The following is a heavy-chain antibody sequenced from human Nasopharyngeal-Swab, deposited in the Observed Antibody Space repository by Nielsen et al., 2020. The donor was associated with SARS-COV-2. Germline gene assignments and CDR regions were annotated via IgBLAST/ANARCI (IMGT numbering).Heavy chain of an antibody. CDR2: ISSSSSTI. CDR3: ARDDCSSTSCYGRSNAFDI. D-gene: IGHD2-2*01. V-gene: IGHV3-48*02. Sequence: VRQMPGKGLEWVSYISSSSSTIYYADSVKGRFTISRDNAKNSLYLQMNSLRDEDTAVYYCARDDCSSTSCYGRSNAFDIWGQGTMVTVSS. J-gene: IGHJ3*02.